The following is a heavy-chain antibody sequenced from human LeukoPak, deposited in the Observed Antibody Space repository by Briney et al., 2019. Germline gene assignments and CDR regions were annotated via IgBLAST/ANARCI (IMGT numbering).Heavy chain of an antibody. V-gene: IGHV3-21*01. CDR1: GFTFSSYS. Sequence: GGSLRLSCAASGFTFSSYSMNWVRQAPGKGLEWVSSISSSSSYIYYADSVKGRLTISRDNAKNSLYLQMNSLRAEDTAVYYCARDKGRGDFWSGYPCGYWGQGTLVTVSS. D-gene: IGHD3-3*01. CDR2: ISSSSSYI. CDR3: ARDKGRGDFWSGYPCGY. J-gene: IGHJ4*02.